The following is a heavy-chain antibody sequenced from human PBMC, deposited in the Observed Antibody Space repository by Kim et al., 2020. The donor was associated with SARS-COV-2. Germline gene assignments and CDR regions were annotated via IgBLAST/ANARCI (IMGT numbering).Heavy chain of an antibody. Sequence: SETLSLTCNVSGGAVSSASYHWTWIRQSPGNTLEYIGYTFHSGSTNYNPSLKSRVTLSVATSNNQFSLKLTSVTAADTAVYYCATYDMIRGVMLYWGQGALVTVSS. CDR3: ATYDMIRGVMLY. CDR2: TFHSGST. CDR1: GGAVSSASYH. J-gene: IGHJ4*02. V-gene: IGHV4-61*01. D-gene: IGHD3-10*01.